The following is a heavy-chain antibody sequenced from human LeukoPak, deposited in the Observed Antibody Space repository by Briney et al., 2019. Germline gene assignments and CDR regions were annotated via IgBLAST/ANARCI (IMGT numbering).Heavy chain of an antibody. D-gene: IGHD6-13*01. CDR3: ARGWGYSSSWYVYYYYGMDV. Sequence: PSETLSLTCAVYGGSFSGYYWSWIRQPPGKGLEWIREINHSGSTNYNPSLKSRVTISVDTSKNQFSLKLSSVTAADTAVYYCARGWGYSSSWYVYYYYGMDVWGQGTTVTVSS. V-gene: IGHV4-34*01. J-gene: IGHJ6*02. CDR2: INHSGST. CDR1: GGSFSGYY.